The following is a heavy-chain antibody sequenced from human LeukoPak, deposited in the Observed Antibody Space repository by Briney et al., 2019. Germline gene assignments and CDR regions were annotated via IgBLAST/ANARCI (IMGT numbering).Heavy chain of an antibody. CDR3: ARTHTIFGVVMGYCFDY. Sequence: PGGSLRLSCAASGFTFSSYGMHWVRQAPGKGLEGVAFIRYDGSNKYYADSVKGRFTISRDNSKNTLYLQMNSLRAEDTAVYYCARTHTIFGVVMGYCFDYWGQGTLVTVSS. D-gene: IGHD3-3*01. V-gene: IGHV3-30*02. CDR2: IRYDGSNK. CDR1: GFTFSSYG. J-gene: IGHJ4*02.